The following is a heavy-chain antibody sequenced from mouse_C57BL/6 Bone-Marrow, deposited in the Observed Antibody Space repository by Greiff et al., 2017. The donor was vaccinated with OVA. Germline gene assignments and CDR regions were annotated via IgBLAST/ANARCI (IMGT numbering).Heavy chain of an antibody. D-gene: IGHD1-1*01. Sequence: VQLKESGAELVRPGASVKLSCTASGFNIKDDYMHWVKQRPEQGLEWIGWIDPENGDTEYASKFQGKATITADTSSNTAYLQLSSLTSEDTAVYYCSTSVYYYGSSYGYFDVWGTGTTVTVSS. V-gene: IGHV14-4*01. CDR2: IDPENGDT. CDR1: GFNIKDDY. J-gene: IGHJ1*03. CDR3: STSVYYYGSSYGYFDV.